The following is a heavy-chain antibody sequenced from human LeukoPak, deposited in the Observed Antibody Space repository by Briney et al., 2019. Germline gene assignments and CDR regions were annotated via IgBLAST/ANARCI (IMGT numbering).Heavy chain of an antibody. CDR1: EFTLSSYE. CDR2: ISGSGSTR. V-gene: IGHV3-48*03. D-gene: IGHD3-22*01. J-gene: IGHJ4*02. Sequence: PGGSLRLSCAASEFTLSSYEMNWVRQAPGKGLEWVSYISGSGSTRYNADSVKGRFTISRDNAKNSLYLQMNSLRAEDTAVYYCARGGDSSGYYSSFDYWGQGTLVTVSS. CDR3: ARGGDSSGYYSSFDY.